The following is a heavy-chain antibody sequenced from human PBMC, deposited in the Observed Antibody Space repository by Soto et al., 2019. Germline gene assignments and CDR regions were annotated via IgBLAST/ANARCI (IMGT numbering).Heavy chain of an antibody. CDR2: TYHRGST. CDR1: GVSISGYF. CDR3: ARIGGYHGPLDY. D-gene: IGHD6-25*01. J-gene: IGHJ4*02. Sequence: SETLSLTCCVSGVSISGYFWSWIRQAPGRGLEWIGYTYHRGSTNYSPSLKSRVAISLDTSENQFSLKVNSVTAADTAVYYCARIGGYHGPLDYWGQGTPVTVSS. V-gene: IGHV4-59*01.